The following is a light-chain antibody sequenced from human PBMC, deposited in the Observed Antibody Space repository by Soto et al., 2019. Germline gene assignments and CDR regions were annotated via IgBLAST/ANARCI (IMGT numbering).Light chain of an antibody. J-gene: IGLJ1*01. V-gene: IGLV2-14*01. CDR1: SSDVGGYNY. CDR3: SSYTSSSTLFYV. CDR2: DVS. Sequence: QSALTQPASVSRSPGQSITISCTGTSSDVGGYNYVSWYQQHPGKAPKLMIYDVSNRPSGVSNRFSGSKSGNTASLTISGLQAEDEADYYCSSYTSSSTLFYVFGTGTKVTV.